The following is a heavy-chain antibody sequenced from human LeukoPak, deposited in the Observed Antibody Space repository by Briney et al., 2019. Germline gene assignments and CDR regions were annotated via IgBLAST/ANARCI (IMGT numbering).Heavy chain of an antibody. CDR2: ISAYSGNT. CDR1: GYTFTSYG. CDR3: ARLYSSSWYEASDY. J-gene: IGHJ4*02. D-gene: IGHD6-13*01. V-gene: IGHV1-18*01. Sequence: ASVKVSCKASGYTFTSYGISWVRQAPGQGLEWMGWISAYSGNTNYAQKLQGRVTMTTDTSTSTAYMELRSLRSDDTAVYYCARLYSSSWYEASDYWGQGTLVTVSS.